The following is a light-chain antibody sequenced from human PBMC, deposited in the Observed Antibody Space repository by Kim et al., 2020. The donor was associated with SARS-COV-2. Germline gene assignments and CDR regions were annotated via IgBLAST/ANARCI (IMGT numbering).Light chain of an antibody. V-gene: IGLV2-8*01. CDR2: WVT. Sequence: QSALTQPPSASGSPGQSVTISCTGSSSNIGGYNYVSWYQQYPGKAPKLILFWVTQRPSGVPDRFSGSKSGNTASLTVSGLQAEDEADYYCSSYGGDNTEVVFGGGTQLTVL. CDR3: SSYGGDNTEVV. CDR1: SSNIGGYNY. J-gene: IGLJ2*01.